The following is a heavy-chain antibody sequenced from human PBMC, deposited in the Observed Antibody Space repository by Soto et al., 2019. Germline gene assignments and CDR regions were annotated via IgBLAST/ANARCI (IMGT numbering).Heavy chain of an antibody. Sequence: TLSLTCTVSGGSISSGGYYWSWIRQHPGKGLEWIGYIYYSGSTYYNPSLKSRVTISVDTSKNQFSLKLSSVTAADTAVYYCARLGLVPAAIRYYYGMDVWGQGTTVTVSS. J-gene: IGHJ6*02. V-gene: IGHV4-31*03. CDR2: IYYSGST. CDR3: ARLGLVPAAIRYYYGMDV. D-gene: IGHD2-2*01. CDR1: GGSISSGGYY.